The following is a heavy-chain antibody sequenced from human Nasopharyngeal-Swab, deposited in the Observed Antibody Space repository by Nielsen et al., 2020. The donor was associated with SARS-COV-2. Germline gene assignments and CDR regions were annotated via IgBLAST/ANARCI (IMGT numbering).Heavy chain of an antibody. V-gene: IGHV4-59*01. D-gene: IGHD6-6*01. J-gene: IGHJ4*02. CDR1: GGSISSYY. CDR2: IYYSGST. CDR3: ARIAARSTFFDY. Sequence: SETLSLTCTVSGGSISSYYWSWIRQPPGKGLEWIGYIYYSGSTNYNPSLKSRVTTSVDTSKNQFSLKLSSVTAADTAVYYCARIAARSTFFDYWGQGTLVTVSS.